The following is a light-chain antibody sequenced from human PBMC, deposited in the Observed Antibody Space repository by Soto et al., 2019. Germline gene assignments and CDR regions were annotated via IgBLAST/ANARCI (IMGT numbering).Light chain of an antibody. J-gene: IGKJ1*01. CDR1: QGLVHSDGNTY. CDR3: IQRTPWPRT. Sequence: DVVMTQSPLSLPVTLGQPASISCRSSQGLVHSDGNTYLNWFQQRPGQSPRRLIYKVSNRDSGVPDRFSGSGSGTDFTLKISRVEAEDVGVYYCIQRTPWPRTFGQGTKVQIK. CDR2: KVS. V-gene: IGKV2-30*02.